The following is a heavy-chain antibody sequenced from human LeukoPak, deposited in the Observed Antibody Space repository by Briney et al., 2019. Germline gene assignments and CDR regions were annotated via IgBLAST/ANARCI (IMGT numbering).Heavy chain of an antibody. D-gene: IGHD6-13*01. CDR1: GFTFSRYS. V-gene: IGHV3-48*01. J-gene: IGHJ4*02. CDR3: ARPRGAAAATFDY. CDR2: ISSSTSTI. Sequence: GGSLRLSCAASGFTFSRYSINWVRQAPGKGLEWVSYISSSTSTIYYADSVKGRFTISRDNAKNSLYLQMNSLRAEDTAVYYCARPRGAAAATFDYWGQGTLVTVSS.